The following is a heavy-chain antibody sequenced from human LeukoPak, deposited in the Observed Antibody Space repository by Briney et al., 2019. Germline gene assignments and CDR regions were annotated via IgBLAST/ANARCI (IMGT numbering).Heavy chain of an antibody. CDR3: AKEVGANRY. D-gene: IGHD1-26*01. J-gene: IGHJ4*02. CDR2: IRFDGSNK. CDR1: GFTLSSFG. Sequence: SGGSLRLSCAASGFTLSSFGMHWVRQAPGKGLEWVAFIRFDGSNKYYADSVKGRFTISRDNSKNTLYLQMNSLRAEDTAVYYCAKEVGANRYWGQGTLVTVSS. V-gene: IGHV3-30*02.